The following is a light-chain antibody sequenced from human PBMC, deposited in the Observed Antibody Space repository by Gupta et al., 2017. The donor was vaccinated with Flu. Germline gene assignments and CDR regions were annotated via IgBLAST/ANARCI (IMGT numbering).Light chain of an antibody. J-gene: IGKJ4*01. Sequence: DIQMTQSPSSLSASVGDRVTITCQASHDINNYLNWYQQKPGKAPKLLIYDASNLETGVPSRFSGSGYGTDFTFTISSLQPEDVATYYCQQYDNVPLTFGGGTKVEIK. V-gene: IGKV1-33*01. CDR2: DAS. CDR3: QQYDNVPLT. CDR1: HDINNY.